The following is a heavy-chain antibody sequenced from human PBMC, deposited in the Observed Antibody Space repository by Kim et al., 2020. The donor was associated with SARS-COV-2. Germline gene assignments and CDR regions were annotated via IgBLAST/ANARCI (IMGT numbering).Heavy chain of an antibody. CDR2: IRSKAYGGTT. V-gene: IGHV3-49*04. J-gene: IGHJ3*02. CDR3: TRVEGGRSGYHDAFDI. CDR1: GFTFGDYA. Sequence: GGSLRLSCTASGFTFGDYAMSWVRQAPGKGLEWVGFIRSKAYGGTTEYAASVKGRFTISRDDSKSIAYLQMNSLKTEDTAVYYCTRVEGGRSGYHDAFDIWGQGTMVTVSS. D-gene: IGHD3-22*01.